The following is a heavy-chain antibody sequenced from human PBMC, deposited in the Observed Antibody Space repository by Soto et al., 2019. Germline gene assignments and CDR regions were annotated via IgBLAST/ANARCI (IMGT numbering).Heavy chain of an antibody. CDR3: AKNGLDNSPSAIDS. Sequence: GGSLRLSCAASGFTFRNNVLSWVRQAPGKGLDWVSGITGSGRDTYYADSVKGRFTISRDNSKNMVFLKMNSLRAEDTALYYCAKNGLDNSPSAIDSWGPGTLVTVSS. D-gene: IGHD2-8*01. J-gene: IGHJ4*02. CDR1: GFTFRNNV. V-gene: IGHV3-23*01. CDR2: ITGSGRDT.